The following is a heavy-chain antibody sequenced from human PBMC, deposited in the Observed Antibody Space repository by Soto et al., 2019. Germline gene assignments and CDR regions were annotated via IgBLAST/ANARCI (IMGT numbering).Heavy chain of an antibody. D-gene: IGHD2-15*01. J-gene: IGHJ4*02. CDR2: INSDGSST. Sequence: EVRLVESGGGLVQPGGSLRLSCAASGFTFSSYWMHWVRQAPGKGLVWVSRINSDGSSTSYADSVKGRFTISRDNAKNTLYLQMNSLRAEDTAVYYCVRTSLVVAAATREDYWGQGTLVTVSS. V-gene: IGHV3-74*01. CDR3: VRTSLVVAAATREDY. CDR1: GFTFSSYW.